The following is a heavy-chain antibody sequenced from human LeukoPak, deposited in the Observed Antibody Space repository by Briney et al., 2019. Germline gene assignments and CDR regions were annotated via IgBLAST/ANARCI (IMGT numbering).Heavy chain of an antibody. CDR2: ISGSGDST. J-gene: IGHJ4*02. D-gene: IGHD6-19*01. CDR1: GFTFSNYV. V-gene: IGHV3-23*01. Sequence: GGTLRLSCAASGFTFSNYVMSWVRQAPGKGLEWVSGISGSGDSTYYADSVKGRFTISRDNSKNTLYLQMNSLRAEDTAVYYCARRSGIAVAGAFDYWGQGTLVTVSS. CDR3: ARRSGIAVAGAFDY.